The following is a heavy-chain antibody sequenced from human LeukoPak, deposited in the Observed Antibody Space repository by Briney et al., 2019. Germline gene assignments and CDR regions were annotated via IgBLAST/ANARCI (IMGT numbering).Heavy chain of an antibody. CDR3: ARGGNYYDSSGYFEYFPH. D-gene: IGHD3-22*01. CDR1: GYTFTSSG. Sequence: ASVKVSCKASGYTFTSSGTTWVRQAPGQGLEWMGWISTYNGKTNYAQNLQGRVTMTTDTLTSTAHMELRSLRSDDTAVYYCARGGNYYDSSGYFEYFPHWGQGTLVTVSS. J-gene: IGHJ1*01. V-gene: IGHV1-18*01. CDR2: ISTYNGKT.